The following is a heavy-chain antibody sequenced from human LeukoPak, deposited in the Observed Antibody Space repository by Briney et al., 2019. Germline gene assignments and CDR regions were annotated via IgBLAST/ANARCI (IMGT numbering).Heavy chain of an antibody. CDR2: IYYSAST. CDR3: ARQGIAVAGFDP. CDR1: GGSISGSY. V-gene: IGHV4-59*08. J-gene: IGHJ5*02. D-gene: IGHD6-19*01. Sequence: SETLSLTCTVSGGSISGSYWSWIRQPPGKGLEWIGYIYYSASTNYNPSLKSRVTISVDTSKNQFSLKLSSVTAADTAVYYCARQGIAVAGFDPWGQGTLVTVSS.